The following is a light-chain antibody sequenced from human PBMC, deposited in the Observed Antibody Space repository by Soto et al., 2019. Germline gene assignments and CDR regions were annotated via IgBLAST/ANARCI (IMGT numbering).Light chain of an antibody. Sequence: QSVLTQLPSASGTPGQRVTISCSGSSSNIGSNYVYWYQQLPGTAPKLLIYRNYQRPSGVPDRFSGSKSGTSASLAISGLRSEDEAEYYCAVWDDSLVWVFGGGTKLTVL. J-gene: IGLJ3*02. CDR2: RNY. V-gene: IGLV1-47*01. CDR1: SSNIGSNY. CDR3: AVWDDSLVWV.